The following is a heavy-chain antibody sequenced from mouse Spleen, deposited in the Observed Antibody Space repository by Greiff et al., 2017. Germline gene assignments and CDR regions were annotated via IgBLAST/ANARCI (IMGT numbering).Heavy chain of an antibody. CDR1: GFSLTSYG. V-gene: IGHV2-2*01. D-gene: IGHD1-1*01. CDR2: IWSGGST. J-gene: IGHJ3*01. CDR3: ARGGSSYDWFAY. Sequence: VQLQQSGPGLVQPSQSLSITCTVSGFSLTSYGVHWVRQSPGKGLEWLGVIWSGGSTDYNAAFISRLSISKDNSKSQVFFKMNSLQADDTAIYYCARGGSSYDWFAYWGQGTLVTVSA.